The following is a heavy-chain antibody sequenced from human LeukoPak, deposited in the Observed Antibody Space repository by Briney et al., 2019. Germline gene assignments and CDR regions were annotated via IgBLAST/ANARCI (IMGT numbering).Heavy chain of an antibody. D-gene: IGHD2-15*01. Sequence: GGSLRLSCAASDFTFRKYNMNWVRQAPGKGLEWVSAISSGSSYIYYADSVKGRFTISRDNAKNSLYLQMNSLRVEDTAVYYCASGSGYCSGGSCSDYWGQGTLVTVSS. J-gene: IGHJ4*02. V-gene: IGHV3-21*01. CDR3: ASGSGYCSGGSCSDY. CDR1: DFTFRKYN. CDR2: ISSGSSYI.